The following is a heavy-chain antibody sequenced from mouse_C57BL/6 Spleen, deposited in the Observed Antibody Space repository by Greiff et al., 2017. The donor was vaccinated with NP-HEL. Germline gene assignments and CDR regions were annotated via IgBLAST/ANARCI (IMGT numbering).Heavy chain of an antibody. CDR3: ARGRDDYDSYYFDY. Sequence: EVQRVESGGDLVKPGGSLKLSCAASGFTFSSYGMSWVRQTPDQRLEWVATISSGGSYTSYPDSVKGRFTISRDNAKNTLYLQMSSLKSEDTAMYYCARGRDDYDSYYFDYWGQGTTLTVSS. D-gene: IGHD2-4*01. CDR1: GFTFSSYG. J-gene: IGHJ2*01. CDR2: ISSGGSYT. V-gene: IGHV5-6*01.